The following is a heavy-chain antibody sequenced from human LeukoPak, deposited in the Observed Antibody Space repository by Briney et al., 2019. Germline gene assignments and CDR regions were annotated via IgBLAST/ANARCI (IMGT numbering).Heavy chain of an antibody. Sequence: GGSLRLSCAASGFIVNSKYMTWVRQAPGKGLEWVSVIFSGGGTYYADSVKGRFTISRDNSKNTLYLQMNGLRAEDTAVYYCAKEGYYYDSSGYYLFDYWGQGTLVTVSS. CDR3: AKEGYYYDSSGYYLFDY. CDR1: GFIVNSKY. D-gene: IGHD3-22*01. J-gene: IGHJ4*02. CDR2: IFSGGGT. V-gene: IGHV3-53*01.